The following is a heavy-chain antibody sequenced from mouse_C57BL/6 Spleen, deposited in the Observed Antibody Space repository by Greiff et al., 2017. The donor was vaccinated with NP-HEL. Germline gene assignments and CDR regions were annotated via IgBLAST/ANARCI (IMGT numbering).Heavy chain of an antibody. CDR1: GYTFTDYE. J-gene: IGHJ2*01. V-gene: IGHV1-15*01. Sequence: QVHVKQSGAELVRPGASVTLSCKASGYTFTDYEMHWVKQTPVHGLEWIGAIDPETGGTAYNQKFKGKATLTADKSSSTAYMRLRSLTSEDSAVYYSTRCSCDGDYWGQGTTLTVSS. CDR3: TRCSCDGDY. D-gene: IGHD2-3*01. CDR2: IDPETGGT.